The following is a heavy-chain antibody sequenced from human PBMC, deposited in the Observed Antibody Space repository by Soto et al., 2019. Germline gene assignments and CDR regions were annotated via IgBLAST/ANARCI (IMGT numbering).Heavy chain of an antibody. CDR2: LYDVDGS. D-gene: IGHD1-1*01. Sequence: GGSLRLSCAASGLTVSGKKYVAWVRQAPGKGLEWVSALYDVDGSFYADSVKGRFTTSSDSSKTTVYLQMNGLRPDDTAVYYCATWHEREHAYDVWGQGTTVTVS. V-gene: IGHV3-53*01. CDR3: ATWHEREHAYDV. CDR1: GLTVSGKKY. J-gene: IGHJ3*01.